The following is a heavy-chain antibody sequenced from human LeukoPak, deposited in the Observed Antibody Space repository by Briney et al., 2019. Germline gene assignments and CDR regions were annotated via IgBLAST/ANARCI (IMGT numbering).Heavy chain of an antibody. V-gene: IGHV4-39*01. CDR3: ASSVEGGAAY. J-gene: IGHJ4*02. CDR1: GGSISSYY. Sequence: SETLSLTCTVSGGSISSYYWGWIRQPPGKGLEWIGSIYYSGSTYYNPSLKSRVTISVDTSKNQFSLKLSSVTAADTAVYYCASSVEGGAAYWGQGTLVTVSS. D-gene: IGHD6-13*01. CDR2: IYYSGST.